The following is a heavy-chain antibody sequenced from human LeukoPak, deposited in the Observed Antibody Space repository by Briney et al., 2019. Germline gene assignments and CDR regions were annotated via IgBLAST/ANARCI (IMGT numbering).Heavy chain of an antibody. D-gene: IGHD1-26*01. CDR2: LYSGGST. J-gene: IGHJ3*02. V-gene: IGHV3-53*01. Sequence: PGGSLRLSCAASGFTVSSNCMSWVRQTPGKGLEWVSVLYSGGSTYYADSVKGRFTISRDNSKNTLYLQMNSLGAEDTAVYYCARLSGSYAFDIWGQGTMVTVSS. CDR1: GFTVSSNC. CDR3: ARLSGSYAFDI.